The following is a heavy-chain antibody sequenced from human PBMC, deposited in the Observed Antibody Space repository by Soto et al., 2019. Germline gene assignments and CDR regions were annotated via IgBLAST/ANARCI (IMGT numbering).Heavy chain of an antibody. CDR1: GGSFSGYY. CDR3: ARVRDWFDP. J-gene: IGHJ5*02. V-gene: IGHV4-34*01. Sequence: PSETLSLTCAVYGGSFSGYYWCWIRQPPGKGLEWIGEINHSGSTNYNPSLKSRVTISVDTSKNQFSLKLTSVTAADTAVYYCARVRDWFDPWGQGTLVTVSS. CDR2: INHSGST.